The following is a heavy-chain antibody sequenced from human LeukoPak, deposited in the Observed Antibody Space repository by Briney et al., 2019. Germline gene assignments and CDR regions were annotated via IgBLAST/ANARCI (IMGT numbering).Heavy chain of an antibody. CDR3: AKDLIGRYPDYFDY. J-gene: IGHJ4*02. CDR2: INGDGGIT. Sequence: PGGSLRLSCAASGFTFSSYWMHWVRQAPGKGLVWVARINGDGGITIYADSVKGRFTISRDNGKNTLYLQMNSLRAEDTAVYYCAKDLIGRYPDYFDYWGQGTLVTVSS. V-gene: IGHV3-74*01. CDR1: GFTFSSYW. D-gene: IGHD1-26*01.